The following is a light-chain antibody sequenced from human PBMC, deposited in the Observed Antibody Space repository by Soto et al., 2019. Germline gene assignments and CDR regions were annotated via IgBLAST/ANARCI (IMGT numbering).Light chain of an antibody. CDR1: SSDVGGYNY. CDR2: DVS. CDR3: SSYTTSSTHL. J-gene: IGLJ2*01. Sequence: ALTQPASVSGSPGQSITISCTGTSSDVGGYNYVSWNQQHPGKAPKLVIFDVSDRPSGVSNRFSGSKSGNTASLTISGLQPEDEAEYYCSSYTTSSTHLFGGGTKLTVL. V-gene: IGLV2-14*03.